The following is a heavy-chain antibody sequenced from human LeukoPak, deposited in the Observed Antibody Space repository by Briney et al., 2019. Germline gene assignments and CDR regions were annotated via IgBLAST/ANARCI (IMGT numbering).Heavy chain of an antibody. CDR2: INPNSGGT. Sequence: ASVKVSCKASGYTFTGYYMHWVRQAPGQGLEWMGWINPNSGGTNYAQKFQGRVTMTRDTSISTAYMELSRLRSDDTAAYYCANTVPTGWGYYMDVWGKGTTVTVSS. V-gene: IGHV1-2*02. CDR1: GYTFTGYY. D-gene: IGHD4-17*01. CDR3: ANTVPTGWGYYMDV. J-gene: IGHJ6*03.